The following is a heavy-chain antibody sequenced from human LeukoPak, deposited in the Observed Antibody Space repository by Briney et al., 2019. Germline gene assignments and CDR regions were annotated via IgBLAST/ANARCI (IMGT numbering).Heavy chain of an antibody. D-gene: IGHD2-2*01. V-gene: IGHV3-23*01. Sequence: PGGSLRLSCAASGFTFSSYAMSWVRQAPGKGLEWVSAISGGGGHTYYADSVKGRFTISRDNSKNTLYLQMSSLTGDDTAVYYCAKIDAGDIVVVPATWELDFWGQGTLVTDSS. CDR2: ISGGGGHT. J-gene: IGHJ4*02. CDR1: GFTFSSYA. CDR3: AKIDAGDIVVVPATWELDF.